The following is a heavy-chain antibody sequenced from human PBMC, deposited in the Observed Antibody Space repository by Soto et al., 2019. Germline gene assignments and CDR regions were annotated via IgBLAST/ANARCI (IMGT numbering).Heavy chain of an antibody. CDR3: ARKDGGNSLAYYYYGMDV. D-gene: IGHD2-21*02. Sequence: ASVKVSCKASGYTFTSYGISWVRQAPGQGLEWMGWISAYNGNTNYAQKLQGRVTMTTDTSTSTAYMELRSLRSDDTAVYYCARKDGGNSLAYYYYGMDVWGQGTRVTVSS. CDR2: ISAYNGNT. J-gene: IGHJ6*02. V-gene: IGHV1-18*01. CDR1: GYTFTSYG.